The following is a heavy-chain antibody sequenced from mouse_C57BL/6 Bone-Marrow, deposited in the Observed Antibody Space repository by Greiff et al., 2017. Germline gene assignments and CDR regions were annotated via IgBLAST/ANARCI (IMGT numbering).Heavy chain of an antibody. CDR1: GFSLTSYA. CDR2: IWTGGGT. J-gene: IGHJ4*01. Sequence: VHLVESGPGLVAPSQCLSITCTVSGFSLTSYAISWVRQPPGKGLEWLGVIWTGGGTNYNSALKSRLSISKDNSTSQVFLKMISLQTEDTARYYCARHSYYAMDYWGQGTSVTVSS. CDR3: ARHSYYAMDY. V-gene: IGHV2-9-1*01.